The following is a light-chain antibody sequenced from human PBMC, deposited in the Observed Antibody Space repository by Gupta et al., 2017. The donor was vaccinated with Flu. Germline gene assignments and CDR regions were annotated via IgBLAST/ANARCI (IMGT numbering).Light chain of an antibody. CDR1: SGSVSASHS. CDR3: ELSMAGGCRL. V-gene: IGLV8-61*01. J-gene: IGLJ3*02. Sequence: TITLTCGLNSGSVSASHSPSWYQQKPGQNPLTLRCDTNSRSSGVPARFSGSMLGNTAALHITGAQADDEADYYCELSMAGGCRLFGGGTKLTVL. CDR2: DTN.